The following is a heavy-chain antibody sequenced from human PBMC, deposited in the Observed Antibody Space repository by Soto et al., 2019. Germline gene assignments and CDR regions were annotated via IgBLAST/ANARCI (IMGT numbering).Heavy chain of an antibody. D-gene: IGHD2-15*01. CDR2: ISSSSSTI. V-gene: IGHV3-48*01. CDR3: ASPGRIAATSRPTDFDY. CDR1: GFTFSSYS. Sequence: EVQLVESGGGLVQPGGSLRLSCAASGFTFSSYSMNWVRQAPGKGLEWVSYISSSSSTIYYADSVKGRFTISRDNAKNSLYLQMNSLRAEDTAVYYCASPGRIAATSRPTDFDYWGQGALVTVSS. J-gene: IGHJ4*02.